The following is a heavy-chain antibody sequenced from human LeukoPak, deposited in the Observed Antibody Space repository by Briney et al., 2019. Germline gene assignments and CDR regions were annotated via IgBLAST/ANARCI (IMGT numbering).Heavy chain of an antibody. J-gene: IGHJ4*02. CDR3: VTHEVTVITRSTLDN. CDR2: IKPDDTEK. V-gene: IGHV3-7*01. Sequence: GGSLRLSCLASGFTFSHFWMSWVRQAPGKGLEWVANIKPDDTEKYYGNSVKGRFTILRDNAKNSVYLQMNSLRAEDTAVYYCVTHEVTVITRSTLDNWGQGTLVTVSS. D-gene: IGHD4-23*01. CDR1: GFTFSHFW.